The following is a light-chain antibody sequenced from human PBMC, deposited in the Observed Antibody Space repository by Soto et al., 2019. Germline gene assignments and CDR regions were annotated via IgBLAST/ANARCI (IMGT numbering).Light chain of an antibody. CDR3: QQYYSIPWA. V-gene: IGKV4-1*01. Sequence: IVVTQSPDSPAVSLGERATINCKSSQSVLYSSNNKNYLAWYQQKPGQPPKLIIYWASIRRSGVPDRFSGSGSGTDFTLTISSLQAEDVAVYYCQQYYSIPWAFGQGTKVEVK. J-gene: IGKJ1*01. CDR1: QSVLYSSNNKNY. CDR2: WAS.